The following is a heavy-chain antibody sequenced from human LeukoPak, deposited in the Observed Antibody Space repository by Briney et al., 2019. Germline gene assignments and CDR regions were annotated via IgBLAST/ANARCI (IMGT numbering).Heavy chain of an antibody. J-gene: IGHJ6*03. V-gene: IGHV4-4*09. Sequence: SETLSLTCTVSGGSISSYYWSWIRQPPGKGLEWIGYIYTSGSTNYNPSLKSRVTISVDTSKNQFSLKLSSVTAADTAVYYCARTKGVPRRPGIAVAGTGGYYYYYMDVWGKGTTVTVSS. D-gene: IGHD6-19*01. CDR1: GGSISSYY. CDR2: IYTSGST. CDR3: ARTKGVPRRPGIAVAGTGGYYYYYMDV.